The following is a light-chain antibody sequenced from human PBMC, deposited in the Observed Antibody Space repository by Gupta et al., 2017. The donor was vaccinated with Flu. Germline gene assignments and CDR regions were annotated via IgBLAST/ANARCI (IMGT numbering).Light chain of an antibody. J-gene: IGKJ1*01. CDR3: HQYGTSPWT. CDR2: GAS. Sequence: EIVLTQSPGILSLSPGERATLSCRASQSVTSNYLAWYQQKLGQAPRLLIYGASSRASGVPDRFSASGSGTDFTLTISRVEPEDFAAYYCHQYGTSPWTFGQGTKVEIK. CDR1: QSVTSNY. V-gene: IGKV3-20*01.